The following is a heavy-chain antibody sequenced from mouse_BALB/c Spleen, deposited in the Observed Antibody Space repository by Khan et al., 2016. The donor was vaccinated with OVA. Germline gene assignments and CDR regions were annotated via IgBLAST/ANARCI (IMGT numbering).Heavy chain of an antibody. CDR2: IRYDGDS. D-gene: IGHD3-1*01. CDR1: GYSITSGYF. V-gene: IGHV3-6*01. CDR3: ARGSSSGPAWFAY. J-gene: IGHJ3*01. Sequence: EVQLQESGPGLVKPSQSLSLTCSVSGYSITSGYFWNWIRQFPGNNLEWMGYIRYDGDSNYNPSLKNRISITRDTSKNQFFLKLNSVTPEDTATYYYARGSSSGPAWFAYWGQGTLVTVSA.